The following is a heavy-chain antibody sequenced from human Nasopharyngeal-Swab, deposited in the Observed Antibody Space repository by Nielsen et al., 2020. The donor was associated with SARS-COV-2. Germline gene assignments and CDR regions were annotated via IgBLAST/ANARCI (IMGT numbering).Heavy chain of an antibody. J-gene: IGHJ6*02. CDR3: ARDKELLKGFGELHYYYGMDV. CDR1: GFTFSSYA. D-gene: IGHD3-10*01. V-gene: IGHV3-30-3*01. Sequence: GESLEISCAASGFTFSSYAMHWVRQAPGKGLEWVAVISYDGSNKYYADSVKGRFTISRDNSKNTLYLQMNSLRAEDTAVYYCARDKELLKGFGELHYYYGMDVWGQGTTVTVSS. CDR2: ISYDGSNK.